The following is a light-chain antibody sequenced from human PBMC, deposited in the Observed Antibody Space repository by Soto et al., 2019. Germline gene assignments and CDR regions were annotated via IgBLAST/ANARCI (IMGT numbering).Light chain of an antibody. J-gene: IGLJ3*02. Sequence: QSVLTQPPSVSGAPGQRVTISCTGSSSNIGAGYDVHWYQQLPGTAPKLLIYGTSNRPSGVPDRFSGSKSGTSASLAITGLQVEDETDYYCQSYDSSLSAWVFGGGTKLTVL. CDR2: GTS. CDR1: SSNIGAGYD. CDR3: QSYDSSLSAWV. V-gene: IGLV1-40*01.